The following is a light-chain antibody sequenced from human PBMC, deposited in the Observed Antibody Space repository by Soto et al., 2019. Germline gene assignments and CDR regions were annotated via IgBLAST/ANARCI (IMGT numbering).Light chain of an antibody. CDR1: SSDVGGYDY. Sequence: QSALTQPASVSGSPGQSITISCTGTSSDVGGYDYVSWYQLHPGKAPKLMVFEVSNRPSGVSYRFSGSKSGNTASLTISGLQAEDEADYFCSSYSISTDYPFGPGTKLTVL. V-gene: IGLV2-14*01. CDR2: EVS. J-gene: IGLJ1*01. CDR3: SSYSISTDYP.